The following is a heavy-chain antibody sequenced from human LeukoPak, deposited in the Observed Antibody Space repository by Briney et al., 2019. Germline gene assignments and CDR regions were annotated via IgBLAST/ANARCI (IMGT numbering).Heavy chain of an antibody. CDR3: AREMDYYDSSGYDAFDI. V-gene: IGHV4-38-2*02. J-gene: IGHJ3*02. CDR1: GYSTTSGYF. D-gene: IGHD3-22*01. CDR2: IHHSGST. Sequence: PSETLSLTCTVSGYSTTSGYFWGWIRQPPGKGLEWIGSIHHSGSTYYNPSLKSRITISLDTSKNQFSLKLSSVTAADTAVYYCAREMDYYDSSGYDAFDIWGQGTMVTVS.